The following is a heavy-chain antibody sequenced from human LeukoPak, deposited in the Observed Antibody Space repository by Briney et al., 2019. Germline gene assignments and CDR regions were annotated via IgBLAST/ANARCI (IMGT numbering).Heavy chain of an antibody. V-gene: IGHV4-4*02. CDR2: IYHSGST. CDR3: ARSHSGSYYVAPDY. CDR1: GGSISSSNW. Sequence: SETVSLTCAVSGGSISSSNWWSWVRQPPGKGLEWIGEIYHSGSTNYNPSLKSRVTISVDKSKNQFSLKLSSVTAADTAVYYCARSHSGSYYVAPDYWGEGTLASVSS. D-gene: IGHD1-26*01. J-gene: IGHJ4*02.